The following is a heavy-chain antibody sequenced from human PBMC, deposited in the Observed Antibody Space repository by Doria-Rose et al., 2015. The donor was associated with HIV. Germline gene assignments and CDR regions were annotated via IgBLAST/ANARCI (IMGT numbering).Heavy chain of an antibody. V-gene: IGHV2-26*01. D-gene: IGHD6-13*01. CDR1: GVSLSSPGMG. CDR3: ARIKSSRWYHKYYFDF. Sequence: QESGPVLVKPTETLTLTCTVSGVSLSSPGMGVSWIRQPPGKALEWLANIFSDDEGTYKTSLKSRLAISRVTYKSQVVLTMTDMNPVDTATYYCARIKSSRWYHKYYFDFWGQGTLVIVSA. J-gene: IGHJ4*02. CDR2: IFSDDEG.